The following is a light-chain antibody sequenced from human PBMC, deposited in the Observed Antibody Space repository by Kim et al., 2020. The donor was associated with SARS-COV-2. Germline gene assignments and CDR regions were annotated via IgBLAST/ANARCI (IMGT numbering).Light chain of an antibody. CDR3: CSYAGSDSFVV. V-gene: IGLV2-11*01. CDR1: NNDIGRYNY. Sequence: QSALTQPRPVSGSPGQSVTLSCTGTNNDIGRYNYVSWYQLHPCKAPKLIIYDVTRRPSGVPHRFSGSKSADTASLTISGLQTEDEADDYCCSYAGSDSFVVFGGGTQLTVL. J-gene: IGLJ2*01. CDR2: DVT.